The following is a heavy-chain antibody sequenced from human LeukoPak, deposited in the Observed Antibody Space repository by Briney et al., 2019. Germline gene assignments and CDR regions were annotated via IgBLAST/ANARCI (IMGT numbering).Heavy chain of an antibody. V-gene: IGHV3-23*01. J-gene: IGHJ4*02. D-gene: IGHD6-19*01. CDR3: ARRPSGWYTFDH. CDR2: IGNSGTST. CDR1: GFTFSSNA. Sequence: QPGGSLRLSCADSGFTFSSNAMSWVRQAPGKGLEWVSSIGNSGTSTYYADSVKGRFTISRDNSKNTLYLQMNSLRAEDTAVYYCARRPSGWYTFDHWGQGTLVTVSS.